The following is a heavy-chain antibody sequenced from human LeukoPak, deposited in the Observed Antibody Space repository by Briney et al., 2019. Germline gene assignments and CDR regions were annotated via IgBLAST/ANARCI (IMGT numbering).Heavy chain of an antibody. D-gene: IGHD3-9*01. CDR1: GYTFTSYY. Sequence: ASVKVSCKASGYTFTSYYMHWVRQAPGQGLEWMGIINPSGGSTSYAQKFQGRVTMTRDMSTSTVYMELSSLRSEDTAVYYCARDLSGYYYFDYWGQGTLVTVSS. CDR2: INPSGGST. CDR3: ARDLSGYYYFDY. J-gene: IGHJ4*02. V-gene: IGHV1-46*01.